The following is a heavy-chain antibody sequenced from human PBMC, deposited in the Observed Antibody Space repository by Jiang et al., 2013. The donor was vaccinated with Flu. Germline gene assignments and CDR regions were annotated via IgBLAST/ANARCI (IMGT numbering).Heavy chain of an antibody. V-gene: IGHV5-51*01. CDR2: VYPSDSDT. D-gene: IGHD6-19*01. Sequence: GKGLEWMAMVYPSDSDTRYSPSFQGQVTISVDKSIGTAYLQWSSLKASDTAMFYCGRLSGSSGRYDFWGQGTLITVSS. CDR3: GRLSGSSGRYDF. J-gene: IGHJ4*02.